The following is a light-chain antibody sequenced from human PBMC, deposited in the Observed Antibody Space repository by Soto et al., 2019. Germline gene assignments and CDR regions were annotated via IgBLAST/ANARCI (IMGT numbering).Light chain of an antibody. CDR3: QQGYSIPPST. Sequence: DIQMTKSPSSLSASVGDRVTITCRSNQSISTYLNWYQQKPGKAPKLLIYAASNLQSGVSSRFSGSGSGTAFTLTISSLQPADFATYYCQQGYSIPPSTFGQGTKVDIK. CDR1: QSISTY. V-gene: IGKV1-39*01. CDR2: AAS. J-gene: IGKJ2*01.